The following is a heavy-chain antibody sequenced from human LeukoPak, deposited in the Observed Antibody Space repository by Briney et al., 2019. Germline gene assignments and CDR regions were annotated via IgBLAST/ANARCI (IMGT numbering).Heavy chain of an antibody. CDR3: AREPTSGREPTSGRPLDY. Sequence: SETLSLTCTVSGYSINSGYYWGWIRQPPGKGLEWIGSIYHSGSTFYNPSLKSRVTISVDTSKNQFSLKLSSVTAADTAVYYCAREPTSGREPTSGRPLDYWGQGTLVTVSS. V-gene: IGHV4-38-2*02. D-gene: IGHD5-12*01. J-gene: IGHJ4*02. CDR1: GYSINSGYY. CDR2: IYHSGST.